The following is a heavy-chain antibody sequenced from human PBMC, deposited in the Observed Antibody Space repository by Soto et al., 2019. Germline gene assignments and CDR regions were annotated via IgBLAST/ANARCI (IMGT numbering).Heavy chain of an antibody. CDR2: IIGDGSGA. CDR3: VTGGASARFDY. D-gene: IGHD6-13*01. CDR1: GFTFSSSW. Sequence: EVQLVESGGGLVQPGGSLRLSCAASGFTFSSSWMHWVRQAPGKGLVWVSRIIGDGSGARYADSVKGRFTISRDNAKNTLFLQMHSLRAEDTAVYYCVTGGASARFDYWGQGTLVIVSS. V-gene: IGHV3-74*01. J-gene: IGHJ4*02.